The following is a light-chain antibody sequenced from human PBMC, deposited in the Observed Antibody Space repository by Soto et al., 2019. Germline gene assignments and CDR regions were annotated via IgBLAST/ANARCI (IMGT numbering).Light chain of an antibody. Sequence: EIVLTQSPGTLSLSPGERATLSCRASQSVSSSYLAWYQQKPGQAPRLLIYGASSRATGIPDRFSGSGSGTDFTLNISRLEPEHFAVYYCQQYGSSPSITFGKGTRLEIK. J-gene: IGKJ5*01. CDR1: QSVSSSY. CDR2: GAS. V-gene: IGKV3-20*01. CDR3: QQYGSSPSIT.